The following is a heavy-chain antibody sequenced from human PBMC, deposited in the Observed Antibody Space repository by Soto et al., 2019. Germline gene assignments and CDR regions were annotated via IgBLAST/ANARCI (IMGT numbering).Heavy chain of an antibody. CDR1: GGSISKNGYS. V-gene: IGHV4-30-2*01. Sequence: SETLSLTCAVSGGSISKNGYSWSWIRQPPRKGLEWIGYIYHSGSTYYNPSLKSRVSISVDRSNNRFSLNLSSVTAADTAVYYCARTATTGPFFDFWGQGTLVTVSS. D-gene: IGHD4-17*01. CDR3: ARTATTGPFFDF. CDR2: IYHSGST. J-gene: IGHJ4*02.